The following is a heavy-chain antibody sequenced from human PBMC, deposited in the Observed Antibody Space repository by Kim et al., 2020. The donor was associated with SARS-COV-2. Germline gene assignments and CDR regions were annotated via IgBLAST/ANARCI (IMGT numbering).Heavy chain of an antibody. V-gene: IGHV3-33*01. CDR1: GFTFSSYG. Sequence: GGSRSLSCAASGFTFSSYGMHWVLHAPGKGLEWVAVRWYDGSNTYYADSVKGRFTISRDNSKNTLYLQVNCLRAEDTAVYYCARDRGAYCGGDCYSEFDYWGQGTLVTVSS. J-gene: IGHJ4*02. CDR2: RWYDGSNT. CDR3: ARDRGAYCGGDCYSEFDY. D-gene: IGHD2-21*02.